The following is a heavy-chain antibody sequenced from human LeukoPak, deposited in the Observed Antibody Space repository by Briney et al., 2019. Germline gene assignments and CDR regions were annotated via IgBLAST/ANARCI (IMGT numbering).Heavy chain of an antibody. D-gene: IGHD1-1*01. CDR3: TRVGNWAHGY. CDR1: GFTFNNYW. J-gene: IGHJ4*02. CDR2: INSDGSGT. Sequence: GGSLRLSCAASGFTFNNYWMHWVGQAPGKGPVWVARINSDGSGTNHADSVKGRFTISRDNAKNTLYLQMNSLRAEDTAVYYCTRVGNWAHGYWGQGALVTVSS. V-gene: IGHV3-74*01.